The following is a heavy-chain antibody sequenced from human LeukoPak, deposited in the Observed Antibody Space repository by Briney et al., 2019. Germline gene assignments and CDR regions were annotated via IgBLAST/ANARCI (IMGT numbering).Heavy chain of an antibody. Sequence: GGSLRLSCAASGFTFSSYGMHWVRQAPGEGLEWVAVIWYDGSNKYYVDSVKGRFTISRDNSKNTLYLQMNSLRAEDTAVYYCARETSSHYDYWGQGTLVTVSS. CDR2: IWYDGSNK. CDR3: ARETSSHYDY. V-gene: IGHV3-33*01. CDR1: GFTFSSYG. J-gene: IGHJ4*02. D-gene: IGHD1-26*01.